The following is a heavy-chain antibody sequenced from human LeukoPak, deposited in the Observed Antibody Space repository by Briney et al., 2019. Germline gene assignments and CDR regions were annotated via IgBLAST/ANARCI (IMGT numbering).Heavy chain of an antibody. Sequence: GGSLRLSCAASGFTFSSYWMSWVRQAPGKGLEWVANIRQDGSEKYYVDSVKGRFTISRDNTKNPLYLQMNSLRAEDTAVYYCARADCSGGSCYTGYYYGMDVWGQGTTVTVSS. CDR3: ARADCSGGSCYTGYYYGMDV. J-gene: IGHJ6*02. CDR1: GFTFSSYW. CDR2: IRQDGSEK. V-gene: IGHV3-7*01. D-gene: IGHD2-15*01.